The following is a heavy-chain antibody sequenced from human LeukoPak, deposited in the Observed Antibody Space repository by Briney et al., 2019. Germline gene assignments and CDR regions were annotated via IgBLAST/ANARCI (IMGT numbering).Heavy chain of an antibody. V-gene: IGHV4-61*02. CDR1: GGSISSGSYY. Sequence: PSETLSLTCTVSGGSISSGSYYWSWIRQPAGKGLEWIGRIYTSGSTNYNPSLKSRVTISVDTSKNQFSLKLSSVTAADTAVYYCARDGDFWSGYEVLHAFDIWGQGTMVTVSS. J-gene: IGHJ3*02. D-gene: IGHD3-3*01. CDR3: ARDGDFWSGYEVLHAFDI. CDR2: IYTSGST.